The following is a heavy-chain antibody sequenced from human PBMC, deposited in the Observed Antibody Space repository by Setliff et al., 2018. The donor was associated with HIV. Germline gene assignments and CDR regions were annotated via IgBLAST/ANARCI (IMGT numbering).Heavy chain of an antibody. CDR1: SDSISSGSYY. Sequence: PSETLSLTCSVSSDSISSGSYYWSWIRLPAGKGLEWIGQIHTSGSTNYNPSLKSRLTISIDTSKNQFSLKLTSVSAADTAVYYCANMGGRYVGYFESWGQGTLVTVSS. J-gene: IGHJ4*02. V-gene: IGHV4-61*09. CDR2: IHTSGST. CDR3: ANMGGRYVGYFES. D-gene: IGHD3-16*01.